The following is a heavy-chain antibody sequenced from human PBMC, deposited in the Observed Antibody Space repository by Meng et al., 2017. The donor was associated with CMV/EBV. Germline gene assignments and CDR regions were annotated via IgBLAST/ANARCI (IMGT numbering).Heavy chain of an antibody. CDR1: GFTFSSYA. CDR2: ISYDGSNK. Sequence: GESLKISCAASGFTFSSYAMHWVRQAPGKGLEWVAVISYDGSNKYYADSVKGRFTISRDNSKNTLYLQMSSLRSEDTAVYYCARGVVVVVAATPWTGGMDVWGQGTTVTVSS. J-gene: IGHJ6*02. D-gene: IGHD2-15*01. V-gene: IGHV3-30*04. CDR3: ARGVVVVVAATPWTGGMDV.